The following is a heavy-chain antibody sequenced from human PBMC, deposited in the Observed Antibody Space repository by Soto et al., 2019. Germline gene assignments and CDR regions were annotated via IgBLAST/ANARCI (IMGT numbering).Heavy chain of an antibody. V-gene: IGHV3-33*05. D-gene: IGHD2-21*02. CDR1: GFTFSAYG. CDR2: ISFDSRDK. Sequence: QVQLVESGGGVVQPGRSLRLSCAASGFTFSAYGIHWVRQAPGKGLEWVATISFDSRDKLYVDSMNGRLTISRENSRNTVYLQMDSMRAEDTAVYHCARGWGGDCGKAFDVWGQGTVVAVSP. J-gene: IGHJ3*01. CDR3: ARGWGGDCGKAFDV.